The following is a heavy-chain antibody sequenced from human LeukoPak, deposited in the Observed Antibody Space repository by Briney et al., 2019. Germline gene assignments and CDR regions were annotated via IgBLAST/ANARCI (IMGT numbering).Heavy chain of an antibody. V-gene: IGHV3-7*01. CDR1: GFTVSDNY. J-gene: IGHJ6*03. D-gene: IGHD3-3*01. Sequence: GGSLRLSCAASGFTVSDNYMSWVRQAPGKGLEWVANINQDGSEKHYVDSVKGRFTISRDSAKNSLYLQMNSLRAEDTAVYYCARDQGFSYYYYYMDVWGKGTTVTVSS. CDR2: INQDGSEK. CDR3: ARDQGFSYYYYYMDV.